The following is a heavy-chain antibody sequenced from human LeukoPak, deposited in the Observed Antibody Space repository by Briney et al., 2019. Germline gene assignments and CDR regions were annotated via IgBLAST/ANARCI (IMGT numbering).Heavy chain of an antibody. Sequence: GASVKVSCKASGYTFTGYYMRWVRQAPGQGLEWMGWINPNSGGTNYARKFQGRVIMTRDTSISTAYMELSRLRSDDTAVYYCARGTGPRFDPWGQGTLVTVSS. V-gene: IGHV1-2*02. J-gene: IGHJ5*02. CDR1: GYTFTGYY. CDR2: INPNSGGT. CDR3: ARGTGPRFDP. D-gene: IGHD3-10*01.